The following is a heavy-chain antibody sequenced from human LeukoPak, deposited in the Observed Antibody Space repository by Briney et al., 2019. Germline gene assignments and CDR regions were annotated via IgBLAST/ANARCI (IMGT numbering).Heavy chain of an antibody. D-gene: IGHD3-3*01. J-gene: IGHJ3*02. Sequence: GGSLGLSCAASGFTFSDYYMSWIRQAPGKGLEWVSYISSSGSTIYYADSVKGRFTISRDNAKNSLYLQMNSLRAEDTAVYYCARDRDFWSGFDAFDIWGQGTMVTVSS. V-gene: IGHV3-11*04. CDR2: ISSSGSTI. CDR3: ARDRDFWSGFDAFDI. CDR1: GFTFSDYY.